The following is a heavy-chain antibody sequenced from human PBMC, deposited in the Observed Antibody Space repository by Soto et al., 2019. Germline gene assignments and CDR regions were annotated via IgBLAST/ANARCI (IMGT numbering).Heavy chain of an antibody. CDR2: IIPIFGTA. CDR3: AIRTLVGAPIIGGSYYYYGMDV. CDR1: GGTFSSYA. V-gene: IGHV1-69*13. J-gene: IGHJ6*02. D-gene: IGHD1-26*01. Sequence: SVKVSCKASGGTFSSYAISWVRQAPGQGLEWMGGIIPIFGTANYAQKFQGRVTITADESTSTAYMELSSLRSEDTAVYYCAIRTLVGAPIIGGSYYYYGMDVWGQGTTVTVSS.